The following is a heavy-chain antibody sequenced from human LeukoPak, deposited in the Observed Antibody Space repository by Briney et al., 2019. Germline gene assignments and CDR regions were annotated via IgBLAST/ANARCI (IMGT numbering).Heavy chain of an antibody. V-gene: IGHV3-30-3*01. CDR2: ISYDGSSK. CDR3: ARDRDYAFDY. Sequence: GGSLRLSCAASGFTFSSYAIHWVRQAPGEGLEWVAVISYDGSSKFYADSVRGRFTISRDNSKNTLYLQMNSLRAEDTAVYYCARDRDYAFDYWGQGTLVTVSS. D-gene: IGHD4-17*01. J-gene: IGHJ4*02. CDR1: GFTFSSYA.